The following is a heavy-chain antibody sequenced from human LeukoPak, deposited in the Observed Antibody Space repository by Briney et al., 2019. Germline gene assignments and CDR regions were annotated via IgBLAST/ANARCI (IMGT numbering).Heavy chain of an antibody. Sequence: PSQTLSLTCTVSGGSISSGDYYWSWIRQPPGKGLEWIGYIYYSGSTYYNPSLKSRVTISVDTSKNQFSLKLSSVTAADTAVYYRAREGYGGDSGLDSWGQGTLVTVSS. V-gene: IGHV4-30-4*08. J-gene: IGHJ4*02. D-gene: IGHD4-23*01. CDR3: AREGYGGDSGLDS. CDR2: IYYSGST. CDR1: GGSISSGDYY.